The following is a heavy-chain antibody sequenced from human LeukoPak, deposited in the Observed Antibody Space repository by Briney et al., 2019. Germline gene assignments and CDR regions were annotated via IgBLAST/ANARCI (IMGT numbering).Heavy chain of an antibody. D-gene: IGHD3-10*01. Sequence: SETLSLTCAVYGGSFSGYYWSWIRQPPGKGLEWIGEINHSGSTNYNPSLKSRVTISVDTSKNQFSLKLSSVTAADTAVYYCARSQFGDGWFDPWGQGTLVTVSS. J-gene: IGHJ5*02. V-gene: IGHV4-34*01. CDR2: INHSGST. CDR1: GGSFSGYY. CDR3: ARSQFGDGWFDP.